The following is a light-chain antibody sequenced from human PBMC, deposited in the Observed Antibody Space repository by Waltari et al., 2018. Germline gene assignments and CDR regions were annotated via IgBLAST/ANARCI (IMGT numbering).Light chain of an antibody. V-gene: IGKV3-15*01. CDR3: HQYNNWPRT. CDR1: QSVGIN. CDR2: GAS. Sequence: EIVMTQSPATLSVSPGERATLSCRASQSVGINLAWYQHKPGQVPRLFIYGASTRATGFPARFSGSGSGTEFTLTISSLQSEEFAVYYCHQYNNWPRTFGQGTKVEIK. J-gene: IGKJ1*01.